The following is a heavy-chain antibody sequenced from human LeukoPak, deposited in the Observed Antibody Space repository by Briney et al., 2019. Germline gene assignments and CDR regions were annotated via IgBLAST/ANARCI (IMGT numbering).Heavy chain of an antibody. Sequence: PGGSLRLSCAASGFTFSTCGMHWVRQAPGKGLEWVAVIWYDGSNKYYADSVKGRFTISRDISKNTLYLQMDSLRAEDTALYYCAKAFTIMECCFDYWGQGTLVTVSS. J-gene: IGHJ4*02. CDR2: IWYDGSNK. CDR3: AKAFTIMECCFDY. D-gene: IGHD3-3*01. V-gene: IGHV3-33*06. CDR1: GFTFSTCG.